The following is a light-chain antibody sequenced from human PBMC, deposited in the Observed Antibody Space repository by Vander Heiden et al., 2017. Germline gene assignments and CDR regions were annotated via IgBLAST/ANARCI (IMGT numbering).Light chain of an antibody. CDR2: NDV. Sequence: QSVLTQPPSVSEAPKQRVTISCSGSNSNVGNNGVNWYQHLPGKAPKLLIYNDVLLTSGVSDRFSGSRSGASASRSISGLQAEDEGDYYCASWDDSRNAVVFGGGTKLAVL. CDR1: NSNVGNNG. J-gene: IGLJ2*01. V-gene: IGLV1-36*01. CDR3: ASWDDSRNAVV.